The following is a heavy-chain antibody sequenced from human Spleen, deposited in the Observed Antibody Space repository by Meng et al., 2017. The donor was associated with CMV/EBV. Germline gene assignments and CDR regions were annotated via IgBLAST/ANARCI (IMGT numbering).Heavy chain of an antibody. V-gene: IGHV1-2*02. J-gene: IGHJ6*02. D-gene: IGHD2-2*01. CDR1: GYTLIGYY. CDR3: ARERYLEPAASTAYYYYGIDV. CDR2: INPHSGDT. Sequence: ASVKVSCKASGYTLIGYYMHWVRQAPGQGLEWMGWINPHSGDTNYAQKFQGRVAMASDTSISTAYVELSRLRSDDTAIYYCARERYLEPAASTAYYYYGIDVWGQGTTVTVSS.